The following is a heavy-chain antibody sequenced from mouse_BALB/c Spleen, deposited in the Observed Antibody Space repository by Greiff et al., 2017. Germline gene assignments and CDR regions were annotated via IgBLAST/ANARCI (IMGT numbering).Heavy chain of an antibody. V-gene: IGHV3-6*02. CDR2: ISYDGSN. CDR3: ARDDYERYFDV. Sequence: ESGPGLVKPSQSLSLTCSVTGYSITSGYYWNWIRQFPGNKLEWMGYISYDGSNNYNPSLKNRISITRDTSKNQFFLKLNSVTTEDTATYYCARDDYERYFDVWGAGTTVTVSS. J-gene: IGHJ1*01. CDR1: GYSITSGYY. D-gene: IGHD2-4*01.